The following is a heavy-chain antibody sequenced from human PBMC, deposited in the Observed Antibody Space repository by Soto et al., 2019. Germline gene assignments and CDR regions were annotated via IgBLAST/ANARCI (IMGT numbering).Heavy chain of an antibody. V-gene: IGHV3-30*18. CDR3: VKDRSDTWSFDY. D-gene: IGHD2-8*02. J-gene: IGHJ4*02. CDR1: GFTFSSCA. Sequence: QVQLVESGGGVVQPGRSLRLSCVASGFTFSSCAMHWVRQVPGKGLEWLAVVTHDGTLYPYADSVKGRFSFSRDNSRKTLYLQMNGLSTEDTALYYCVKDRSDTWSFDYWGQGTLVTVSS. CDR2: VTHDGTLY.